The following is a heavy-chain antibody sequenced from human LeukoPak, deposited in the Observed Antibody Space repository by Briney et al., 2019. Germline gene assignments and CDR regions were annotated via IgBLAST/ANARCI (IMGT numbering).Heavy chain of an antibody. CDR2: MNPNSGNT. Sequence: ASVKVSCKASGYTFTSYDINWVRQATGQGLEWMGWMNPNSGNTGYAQKFQGRVTITRNTSISTAYMELSSLRSEDTAVYYCARGLGGGAKYYYYYYMDVWGKGTTVTVSS. J-gene: IGHJ6*03. CDR3: ARGLGGGAKYYYYYYMDV. V-gene: IGHV1-8*03. D-gene: IGHD4-23*01. CDR1: GYTFTSYD.